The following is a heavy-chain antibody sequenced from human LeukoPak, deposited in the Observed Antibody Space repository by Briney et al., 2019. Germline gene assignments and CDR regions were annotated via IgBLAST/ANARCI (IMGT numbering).Heavy chain of an antibody. V-gene: IGHV1-69*05. CDR1: GGTFSSYA. CDR2: IIPIFGTA. D-gene: IGHD3-22*01. J-gene: IGHJ5*02. CDR3: ARASITMIVVAPPFDP. Sequence: ASVKVSCKASGGTFSSYAISWVRQAPGQGLEWMGGIIPIFGTANYAQKFQGRVTITTDESTSTAYMELSGLRSEDTAVYYCARASITMIVVAPPFDPWGQGTLVTVSS.